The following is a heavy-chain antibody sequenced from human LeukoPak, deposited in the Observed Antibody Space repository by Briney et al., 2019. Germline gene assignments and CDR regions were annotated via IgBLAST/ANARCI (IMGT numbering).Heavy chain of an antibody. CDR2: IYYSGST. V-gene: IGHV4-59*01. CDR3: ATIINITMIDNYYMDV. CDR1: GGSISSYY. D-gene: IGHD3-22*01. Sequence: SETLSLTCTVSGGSISSYYWSWIRQPPGKGLEWIGYIYYSGSTTYNPSLKSRVTMSVGTSNNQFSLKLKSVTAADTAVYYCATIINITMIDNYYMDVWGKGTTVTVSS. J-gene: IGHJ6*03.